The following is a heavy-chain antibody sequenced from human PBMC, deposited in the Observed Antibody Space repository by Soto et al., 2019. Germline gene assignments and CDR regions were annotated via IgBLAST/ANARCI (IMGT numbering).Heavy chain of an antibody. CDR2: IYPYDSDT. V-gene: IGHV5-51*01. CDR3: ASKGLRYYYGSGSSWDYYGMDV. J-gene: IGHJ6*02. Sequence: GESLKISCKGSGYSFSSYWIVWVRQMPGKVLEWMGIIYPYDSDTRYSPSFQGQVTISADKSISTAYLQWSSLKASDTAMYYCASKGLRYYYGSGSSWDYYGMDVWGQGXTVTVSS. CDR1: GYSFSSYW. D-gene: IGHD3-10*01.